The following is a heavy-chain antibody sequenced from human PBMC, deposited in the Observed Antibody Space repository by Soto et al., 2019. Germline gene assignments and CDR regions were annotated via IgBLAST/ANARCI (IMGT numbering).Heavy chain of an antibody. Sequence: ASVKVSCKASGYTFTSYYINWVRQATGQGLEWMGWMNPNSGNTGYAQKFQGRVTMTRNTSISTAYMELSSLRSEDTAVYYCAYCSGGSCCSGNAFDIWGQGTMVTVSS. CDR1: GYTFTSYY. D-gene: IGHD2-15*01. CDR2: MNPNSGNT. CDR3: AYCSGGSCCSGNAFDI. J-gene: IGHJ3*02. V-gene: IGHV1-8*01.